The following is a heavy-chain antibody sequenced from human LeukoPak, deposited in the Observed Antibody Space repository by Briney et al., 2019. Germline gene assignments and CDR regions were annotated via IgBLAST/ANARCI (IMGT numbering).Heavy chain of an antibody. V-gene: IGHV4-59*01. CDR3: ARARYSSSWYRGRNWFDP. CDR1: GGSISSYY. J-gene: IGHJ5*02. Sequence: SETLSLTCTVSGGSISSYYWSWIREPPGKGLEWIGYIYYSGSTNYNPSLKSRVTISVDTSKNQFSLKLSSVTAADTAVYYCARARYSSSWYRGRNWFDPWGQGTLVTVSS. CDR2: IYYSGST. D-gene: IGHD6-13*01.